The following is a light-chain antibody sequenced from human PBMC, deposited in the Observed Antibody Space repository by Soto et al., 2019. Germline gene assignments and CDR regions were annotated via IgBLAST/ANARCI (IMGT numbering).Light chain of an antibody. CDR1: ASDVGGYNY. Sequence: QSALAQPASVSGSPGQSITISCTGTASDVGGYNYVSWYQQHPGKAPKLMIYDVSNRPSGVSNRFSGSKSGNTASLTISGLQAEDEADYYCSSYIGSTTLGVVFGGGTKLTVL. J-gene: IGLJ2*01. CDR2: DVS. CDR3: SSYIGSTTLGVV. V-gene: IGLV2-14*01.